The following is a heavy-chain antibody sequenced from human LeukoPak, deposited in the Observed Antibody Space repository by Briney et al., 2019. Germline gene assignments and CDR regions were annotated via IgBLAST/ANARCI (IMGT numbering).Heavy chain of an antibody. CDR2: IYTSGST. D-gene: IGHD6-19*01. CDR3: AKNFLRIPVAGTLFDY. V-gene: IGHV4-4*07. Sequence: SETLSLTCTVSGGSISSYYWSWTRQLAGKGLEWIGCIYTSGSTNYNPSLKSRVTISVDTSKNQFSLKLSSVTAADTAVYYCAKNFLRIPVAGTLFDYWGQGTLVTVSS. CDR1: GGSISSYY. J-gene: IGHJ4*02.